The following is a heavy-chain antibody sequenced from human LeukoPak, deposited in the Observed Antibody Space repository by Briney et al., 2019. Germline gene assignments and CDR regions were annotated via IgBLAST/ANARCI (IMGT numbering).Heavy chain of an antibody. CDR2: IRHDASEK. CDR1: GFTVSSNY. J-gene: IGHJ5*02. Sequence: GGSLRLSCTASGFTVSSNYMSWGRQAPGKGQEWVANIRHDASEKYYVDSVTGRFTISRDNDKHSLYLQMNSLRAEDTAEYYCASGHPTSPNWFDARGQGTLVTVSS. D-gene: IGHD2-2*01. CDR3: ASGHPTSPNWFDA. V-gene: IGHV3-7*01.